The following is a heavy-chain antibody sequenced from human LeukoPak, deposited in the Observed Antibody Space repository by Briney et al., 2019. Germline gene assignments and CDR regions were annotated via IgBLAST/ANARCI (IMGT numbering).Heavy chain of an antibody. CDR3: ARVYSWPPAIDY. CDR1: GFTFSSYS. D-gene: IGHD2-15*01. Sequence: GGSLRLSCAASGFTFSSYSMNWVRQAPGKGLECVSSISSSSSYIYYADSVKGRFTISRDNAKNSLYLHMNSLRAEDTAVYHCARVYSWPPAIDYWGQGTLVTVSS. V-gene: IGHV3-21*01. J-gene: IGHJ4*02. CDR2: ISSSSSYI.